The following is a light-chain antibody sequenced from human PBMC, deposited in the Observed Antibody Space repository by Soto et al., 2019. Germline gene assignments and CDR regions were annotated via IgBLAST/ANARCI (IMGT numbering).Light chain of an antibody. Sequence: EILMTQSPDSLSVSPGETATLSCRASQSLNTDLAWYQQKPGQAPRLLLYGASTRATGISTRFSGSGSGTEFTLTISSLQSEDFAVYYCQQYSNWPPITFGQGTRLEIK. CDR1: QSLNTD. CDR3: QQYSNWPPIT. V-gene: IGKV3-15*01. CDR2: GAS. J-gene: IGKJ5*01.